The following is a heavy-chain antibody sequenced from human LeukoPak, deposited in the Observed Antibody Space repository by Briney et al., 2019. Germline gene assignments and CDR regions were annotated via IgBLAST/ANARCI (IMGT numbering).Heavy chain of an antibody. CDR1: GFTFSSYS. D-gene: IGHD4-17*01. J-gene: IGHJ6*03. CDR2: ISSSSSTI. V-gene: IGHV3-48*01. CDR3: ARDSGAGYYYMDV. Sequence: QPGGSLRLSCAASGFTFSSYSMNWVRQAPGKGLEWVSYISSSSSTIYYADSVKGRFTISRDNAKNSLYLQMNSLRAEDTAVYYCARDSGAGYYYMDVWGKGTTVTVSS.